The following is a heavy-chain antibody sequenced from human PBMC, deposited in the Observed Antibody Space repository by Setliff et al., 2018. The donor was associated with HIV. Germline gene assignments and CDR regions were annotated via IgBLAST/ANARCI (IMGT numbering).Heavy chain of an antibody. CDR2: INEDGNKK. V-gene: IGHV3-7*01. CDR1: RFSFSTFW. J-gene: IGHJ3*02. D-gene: IGHD6-6*01. CDR3: VAARPNDAFDI. Sequence: GGSLRLSCATSRFSFSTFWMTWVRQAPGKGLEWIANINEDGNKKYHAGSVWGRFTISRDNAKNSLYLQMNSLRAEDTAVYYCVAARPNDAFDIWGHGTMVTVSS.